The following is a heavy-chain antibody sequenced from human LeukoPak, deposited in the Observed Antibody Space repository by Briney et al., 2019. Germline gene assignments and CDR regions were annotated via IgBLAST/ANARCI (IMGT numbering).Heavy chain of an antibody. V-gene: IGHV5-10-1*01. D-gene: IGHD3-10*01. CDR2: IDPSDSYT. CDR3: ARQTIYYGSGTYYGH. CDR1: GYSFTSYW. Sequence: RRESLKISCKGSGYSFTSYWISWVRQMPGKGLEWMGRIDPSDSYTNYSPSFQGHVTISADKSISTAYLQWSSLKASDTAMYYCARQTIYYGSGTYYGHWGQGTLVTVSS. J-gene: IGHJ4*02.